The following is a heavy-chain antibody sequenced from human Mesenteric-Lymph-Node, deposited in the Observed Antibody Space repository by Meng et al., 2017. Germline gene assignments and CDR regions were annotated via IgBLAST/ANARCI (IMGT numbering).Heavy chain of an antibody. D-gene: IGHD2-21*02. J-gene: IGHJ3*02. V-gene: IGHV3-23*01. Sequence: GESLKISCAASGFTFSSYAMSWVRQAPGKGLEWVSAISGSGGSTYYADSVKGRFTISRDNSKNTLYLQMNSLRAEDTAVYYCAKVGCGGDCYSGERAFDIWGQGTMVTVSS. CDR1: GFTFSSYA. CDR3: AKVGCGGDCYSGERAFDI. CDR2: ISGSGGST.